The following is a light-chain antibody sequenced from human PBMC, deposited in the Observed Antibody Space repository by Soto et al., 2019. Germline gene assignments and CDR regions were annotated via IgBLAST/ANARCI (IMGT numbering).Light chain of an antibody. J-gene: IGKJ4*01. V-gene: IGKV1-39*01. CDR2: AAS. CDR3: QQSYSTPLT. Sequence: DIQMTQSPSSLSASIGDRVTITCQASQNITNNLSWYQQKPGKAPHLLIYAASSLRSGVPSKFSGSGSGTDFTLTISSLQPEDFATYYCQQSYSTPLTFGGGTKVDI. CDR1: QNITNN.